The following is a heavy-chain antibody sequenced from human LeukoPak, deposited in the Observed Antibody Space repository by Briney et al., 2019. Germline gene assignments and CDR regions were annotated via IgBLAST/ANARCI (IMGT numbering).Heavy chain of an antibody. Sequence: GGSLRLSCAASGFTFSSYAMSWVRQAPGKGLEWVSAISGSGGSTYYADSVKGRFTISRDNSKNTLYLQMNSLRAEDTAVYYCAKGSSDGYLPRGLFLFDYWGQGTLVTVSS. V-gene: IGHV3-23*01. D-gene: IGHD5-24*01. J-gene: IGHJ4*02. CDR2: ISGSGGST. CDR1: GFTFSSYA. CDR3: AKGSSDGYLPRGLFLFDY.